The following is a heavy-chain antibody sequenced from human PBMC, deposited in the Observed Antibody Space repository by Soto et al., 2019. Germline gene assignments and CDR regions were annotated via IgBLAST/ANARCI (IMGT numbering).Heavy chain of an antibody. D-gene: IGHD3-10*01. Sequence: QVQLQESGPGLVKPSQTLSLTCTVAGGSISSGGYYWSWIRQHPGKGLGWIGYNYYSGSTYYKPSLKSRVTISVDTSKNQFSLKLSSVTASDTAVYWCARGYYVSGNYYNPTLGMDDWGQGTTVTVSS. J-gene: IGHJ6*02. CDR3: ARGYYVSGNYYNPTLGMDD. CDR1: GGSISSGGYY. CDR2: NYYSGST. V-gene: IGHV4-31*03.